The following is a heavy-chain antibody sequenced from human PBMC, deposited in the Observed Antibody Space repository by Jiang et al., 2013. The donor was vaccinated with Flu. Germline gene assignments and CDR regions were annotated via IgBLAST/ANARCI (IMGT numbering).Heavy chain of an antibody. V-gene: IGHV4-30-2*01. J-gene: IGHJ5*02. CDR1: GGSITSGGYS. D-gene: IGHD3-22*01. Sequence: GSGLVKPSQTLSLTCAVSGGSITSGGYSWSWIRQPPGKGLEWIGYIYHSGKTYYNPSLESRVTISVDRSKNQFSLNLTSVTAADTAVYYCARVLNYYDNGGYWFRRVDWFDPGPGNPGHRLL. CDR3: ARVLNYYDNGGYWFRRVDWFDP. CDR2: IYHSGKT.